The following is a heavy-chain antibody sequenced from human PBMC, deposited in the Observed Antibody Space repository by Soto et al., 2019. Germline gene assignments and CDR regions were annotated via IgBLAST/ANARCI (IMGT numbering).Heavy chain of an antibody. D-gene: IGHD3-22*01. J-gene: IGHJ6*02. V-gene: IGHV1-69*04. CDR3: ARDDSSGYYPRYYGMDV. CDR1: GGTFSSYT. Sequence: ASVKVSCKASGGTFSSYTISWVRQAPGQGLEWMGRIIPILGIANYAQKFQGRVTITADKSTSTAYMELSSLRSEDTAVYYCARDDSSGYYPRYYGMDVWGQGTTVTVSS. CDR2: IIPILGIA.